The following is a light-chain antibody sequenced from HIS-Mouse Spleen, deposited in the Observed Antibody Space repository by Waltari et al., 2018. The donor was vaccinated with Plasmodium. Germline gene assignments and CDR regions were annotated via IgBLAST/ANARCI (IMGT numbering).Light chain of an antibody. V-gene: IGKV3-20*01. CDR3: QQYGSSPYT. CDR2: GAS. CDR1: QSVSSSY. J-gene: IGKJ2*01. Sequence: IVLTKSPGTLSLSPGDRATLSCRASQSVSSSYLAWYQQKPGQAPRLLIYGASSRATGIPDRFSGSGSGTDFTLTISRLEPEDFAVYYCQQYGSSPYTFGQGTKLEIK.